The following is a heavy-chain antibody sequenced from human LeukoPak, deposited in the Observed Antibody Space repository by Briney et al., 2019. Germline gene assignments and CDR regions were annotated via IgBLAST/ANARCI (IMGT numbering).Heavy chain of an antibody. J-gene: IGHJ4*02. V-gene: IGHV4-59*03. CDR3: AGGELAGTGY. CDR2: IRYNGGS. CDR1: AGSITNYF. Sequence: WETLSLTCTVSAGSITNYFWTWVRQSPGKGLEWIGYIRYNGGSDSNPSLKSRVTISLDTWNNQFSLRLTSVTAEDTAVYYCAGGELAGTGYWGQGTLVSVSS. D-gene: IGHD6-19*01.